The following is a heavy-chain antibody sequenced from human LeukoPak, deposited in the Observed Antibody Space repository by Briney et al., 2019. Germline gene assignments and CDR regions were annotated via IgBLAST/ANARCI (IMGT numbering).Heavy chain of an antibody. Sequence: PGGSLRLSCAASGFTFSSYGMHWVRQAPGKGLEWVAVIWNDGSNKYYADSVKGRFTISKDNSKNTLYLQMSGLRAEDTAVYYCARDPDHKTYGMGVWGQGTTVTVSS. V-gene: IGHV3-33*01. D-gene: IGHD1-14*01. CDR2: IWNDGSNK. J-gene: IGHJ6*02. CDR3: ARDPDHKTYGMGV. CDR1: GFTFSSYG.